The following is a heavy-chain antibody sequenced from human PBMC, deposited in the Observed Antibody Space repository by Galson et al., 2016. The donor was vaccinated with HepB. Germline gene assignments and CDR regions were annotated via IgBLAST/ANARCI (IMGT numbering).Heavy chain of an antibody. CDR2: TYYRSKWYN. D-gene: IGHD7-27*01. CDR3: ARDYWGCFDY. J-gene: IGHJ4*02. Sequence: CALSGDSVSRISLAWNWIRQSPSRGLEWLGRTYYRSKWYNDYAASVKSRISIIPDTSKNQFSLHLNSVTPEDTAVYYCARDYWGCFDYWGQGTLVTVSS. V-gene: IGHV6-1*01. CDR1: GDSVSRISLA.